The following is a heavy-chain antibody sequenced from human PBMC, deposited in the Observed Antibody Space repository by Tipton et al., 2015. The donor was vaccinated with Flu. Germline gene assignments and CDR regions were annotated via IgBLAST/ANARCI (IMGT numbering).Heavy chain of an antibody. D-gene: IGHD2-2*01. Sequence: QLMQSGGGLIQPGGSLRLSCAASGFTVSSNYMSWVRQAPGKGLEWVSVIYSGGSTYYADSVKGRFTISRDNSKNTLYLQMNSLRAEDTAVYYCARVVVVPAAIYYGMDVWGQGTTVTVSS. CDR2: IYSGGST. J-gene: IGHJ6*02. CDR1: GFTVSSNY. V-gene: IGHV3-53*01. CDR3: ARVVVVPAAIYYGMDV.